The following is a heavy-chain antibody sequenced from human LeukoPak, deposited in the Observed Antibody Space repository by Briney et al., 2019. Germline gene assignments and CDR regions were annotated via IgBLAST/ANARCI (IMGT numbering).Heavy chain of an antibody. V-gene: IGHV4-34*01. Sequence: PSETLSLTCAVYGGSFSGYYWSWIRQPPGKGLEWIGEINHSGSTNYNPSLKSRVTISVDTSKNQFSLKLSSVTAADTAVYYCARSSHHTGGENDYWGQGTLVTVSS. D-gene: IGHD3-16*01. CDR3: ARSSHHTGGENDY. CDR1: GGSFSGYY. J-gene: IGHJ4*02. CDR2: INHSGST.